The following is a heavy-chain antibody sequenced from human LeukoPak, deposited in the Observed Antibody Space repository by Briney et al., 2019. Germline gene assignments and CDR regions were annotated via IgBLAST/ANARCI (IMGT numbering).Heavy chain of an antibody. Sequence: GGSLRLSCAASGFTFSSYGMHWVRQAPGKGLEWVAVISYDGSNKYYADSVKGRFTISRDNSKNTLYLQMNSLRAEDTAVYYCARDWGSVGARLRDYYYMDVWGKGTTVTISS. CDR3: ARDWGSVGARLRDYYYMDV. D-gene: IGHD1-26*01. J-gene: IGHJ6*03. CDR1: GFTFSSYG. CDR2: ISYDGSNK. V-gene: IGHV3-30*03.